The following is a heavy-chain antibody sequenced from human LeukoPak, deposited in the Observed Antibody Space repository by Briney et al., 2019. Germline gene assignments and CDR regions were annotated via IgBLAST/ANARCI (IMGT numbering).Heavy chain of an antibody. CDR2: ISGSGGST. CDR1: GFNFSTYD. V-gene: IGHV3-23*01. D-gene: IGHD3-10*02. J-gene: IGHJ6*04. Sequence: GGTLRLSCAASGFNFSTYDMHWVRQATGRGLEWVSVISGSGGSTYYADSVRGRFTISRDNSKNTLYVQMNSLRAEDTAIYYCAELGITMIGGVWGKGTTVTISS. CDR3: AELGITMIGGV.